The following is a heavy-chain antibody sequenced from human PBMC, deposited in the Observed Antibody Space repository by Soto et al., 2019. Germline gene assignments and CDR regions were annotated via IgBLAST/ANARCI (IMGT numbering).Heavy chain of an antibody. CDR3: ARVIKSEFAFDI. V-gene: IGHV3-21*01. J-gene: IGHJ3*02. D-gene: IGHD3-10*01. CDR1: GFTFSSYS. Sequence: GESLKISCAASGFTFSSYSMNWVRQAPGKGLEWVSSISSSSSYIYYADSVKGRFTISRDNAKNSLYLQMNSLRAEDTAVYYCARVIKSEFAFDIWGQGTMVTVSS. CDR2: ISSSSSYI.